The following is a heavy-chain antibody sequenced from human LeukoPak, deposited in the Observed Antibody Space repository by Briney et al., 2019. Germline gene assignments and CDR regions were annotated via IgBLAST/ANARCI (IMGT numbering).Heavy chain of an antibody. CDR2: IYYSGST. J-gene: IGHJ4*02. D-gene: IGHD1-26*01. CDR3: ARGLGRGKGAYYFDY. Sequence: SQTLSLTCTVSGGSISSGDYYWSWIRQPPGKGLEWIGYIYYSGSTYYNPSLKSRVTISVDTSKNQFSPKLSSVTAADTAVYYCARGLGRGKGAYYFDYWGQGTLVTVSS. CDR1: GGSISSGDYY. V-gene: IGHV4-30-4*08.